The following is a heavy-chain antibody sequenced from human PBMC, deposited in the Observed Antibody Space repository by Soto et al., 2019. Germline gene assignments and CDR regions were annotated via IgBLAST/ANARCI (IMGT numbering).Heavy chain of an antibody. V-gene: IGHV4-31*02. CDR3: ARVISIVGATDLFDY. Sequence: PSETLSLTCTFSGGSISSGGYYWSWIRQHPGKGLEWIGYIYYSGSTYYNPSLKSRVTISVDTSKNQFSLKLSSVTAADTAVYYCARVISIVGATDLFDYWGQGTLVTVSS. D-gene: IGHD1-26*01. J-gene: IGHJ4*02. CDR1: GGSISSGGYY. CDR2: IYYSGST.